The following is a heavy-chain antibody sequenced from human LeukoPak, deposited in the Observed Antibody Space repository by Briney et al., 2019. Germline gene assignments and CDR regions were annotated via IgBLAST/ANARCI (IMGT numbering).Heavy chain of an antibody. J-gene: IGHJ4*02. CDR1: GFTFSNYN. D-gene: IGHD1-26*01. Sequence: GGSLRLSCAASGFTFSNYNTAWVPQAPGKGLEWVSHVLSSGTTYYADSVKGRFTISRDNAKNSLYLQMNSLRDEDTAVYYCVTGLVGSTNYWGQGTLVTVSS. CDR3: VTGLVGSTNY. V-gene: IGHV3-48*02. CDR2: VLSSGTT.